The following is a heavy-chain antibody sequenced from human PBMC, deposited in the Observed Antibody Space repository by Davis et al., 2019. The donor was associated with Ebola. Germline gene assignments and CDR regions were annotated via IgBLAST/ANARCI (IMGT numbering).Heavy chain of an antibody. D-gene: IGHD5-12*01. CDR1: GFTFDDYS. CDR2: ISWNSGSI. CDR3: ARPGGGYESQLDH. V-gene: IGHV3-9*01. Sequence: GGSLRLSCAASGFTFDDYSMHWVRQAPGKGLEWVSGISWNSGSIGYADSVKGRFAISRDNAKNSLYLQMNSLRAEDTAVYYCARPGGGYESQLDHWGQGTLVTVSS. J-gene: IGHJ4*02.